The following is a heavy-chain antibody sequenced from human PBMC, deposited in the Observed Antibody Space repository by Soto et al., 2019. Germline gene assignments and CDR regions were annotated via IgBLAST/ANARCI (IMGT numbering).Heavy chain of an antibody. CDR2: ISYDGSNK. CDR3: ATRGVVDASVY. V-gene: IGHV3-30*03. J-gene: IGHJ4*02. Sequence: QVQLVESGGGVVQPGSSLRLSCAASGSTFSNSGMHWVRQAPGKGLEWVALISYDGSNKYYIDSVKGRFTISRDNSKNTLYPQMNSLRAEDTAVYYCATRGVVDASVYWGRGTLVIVSS. CDR1: GSTFSNSG. D-gene: IGHD2-8*02.